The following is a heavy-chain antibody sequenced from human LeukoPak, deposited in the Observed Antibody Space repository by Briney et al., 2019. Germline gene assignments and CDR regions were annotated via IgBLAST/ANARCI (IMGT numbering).Heavy chain of an antibody. J-gene: IGHJ4*02. D-gene: IGHD2-15*01. CDR3: ARDSYCSGGSCYPDY. CDR2: VSSTSSYI. V-gene: IGHV3-21*01. CDR1: GFTFSGYS. Sequence: PGGSLRLSCAASGFTFSGYSMNWVRQAPGKGLEWVSSVSSTSSYIYYADSVKGRFTISRDNARNSLDLQLNSLRAEDTAVYYCARDSYCSGGSCYPDYWGQGTLVTVSS.